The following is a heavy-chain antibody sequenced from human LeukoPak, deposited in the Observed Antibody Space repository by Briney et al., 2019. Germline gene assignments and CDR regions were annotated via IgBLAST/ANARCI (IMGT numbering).Heavy chain of an antibody. J-gene: IGHJ4*02. CDR3: AESPVFTMSRNYFDY. CDR2: ICGSSGST. CDR1: GFTFDVFA. V-gene: IGHV3-23*01. D-gene: IGHD3-22*01. Sequence: PGGPLRLPCAPSGFTFDVFAMLGVRHAPGESREGFSAICGSSGSTYCADSVKGRLTICRDNSKNTMDLQVNSVRAEDTAVYCCAESPVFTMSRNYFDYWGQGTLVTVSS.